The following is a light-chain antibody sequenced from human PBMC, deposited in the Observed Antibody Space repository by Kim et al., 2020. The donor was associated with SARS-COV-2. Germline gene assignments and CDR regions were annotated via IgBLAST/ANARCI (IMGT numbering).Light chain of an antibody. Sequence: GKTVTFSCTGSSGSIASNYGQWYPRRPGSAPTTVIYEDNQRPSGVPDRFSGSIDSSSNSASLTISGLKTEDEADYYCQSYDSSNRVFGGGTQLTVL. CDR2: EDN. CDR3: QSYDSSNRV. V-gene: IGLV6-57*02. CDR1: SGSIASNY. J-gene: IGLJ3*02.